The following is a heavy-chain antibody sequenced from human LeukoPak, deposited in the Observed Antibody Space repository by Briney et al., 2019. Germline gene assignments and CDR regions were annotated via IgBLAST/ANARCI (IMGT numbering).Heavy chain of an antibody. CDR2: INHSGST. Sequence: SETLSLTCAVYGVSFSGYYWSWIRQPPGKGLEWIGEINHSGSTNYNPSLKSRVTISVDTSKNQFSLKLSSVTAADTAVYYCASNYGLAYYYYGMDVWGQGTTVTVSS. CDR1: GVSFSGYY. CDR3: ASNYGLAYYYYGMDV. V-gene: IGHV4-34*01. D-gene: IGHD4-11*01. J-gene: IGHJ6*02.